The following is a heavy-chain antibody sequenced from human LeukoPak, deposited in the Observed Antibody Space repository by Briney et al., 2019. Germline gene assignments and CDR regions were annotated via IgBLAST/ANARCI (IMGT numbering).Heavy chain of an antibody. CDR3: ARDAMVVAASQFDY. CDR1: GYTFTSYA. Sequence: ASVKVSCKASGYTFTSYAMHWVRQAPGQRFEWMGWINAGNGNTKYSQKFRGRVTITRDTSASTAYMELSSLRSEDTAVYYCARDAMVVAASQFDYWGQGTLVTVSS. CDR2: INAGNGNT. D-gene: IGHD2-15*01. V-gene: IGHV1-3*01. J-gene: IGHJ4*02.